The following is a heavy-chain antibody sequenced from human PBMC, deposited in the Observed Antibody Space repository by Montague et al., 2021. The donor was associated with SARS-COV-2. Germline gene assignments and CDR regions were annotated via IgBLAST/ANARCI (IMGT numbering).Heavy chain of an antibody. CDR2: NKQRGST. D-gene: IGHD2-2*01. Sequence: SETLSLTCAVYGGSFSGYYWSWIRQPPGKGLEWIGENKQRGSTNXKPSLKSRGTISVETSKNQFSLKLSSVTAADTAVYYCTREGYQVLWSDYYYYGMDVWGQGTTVTVSS. J-gene: IGHJ6*02. CDR1: GGSFSGYY. V-gene: IGHV4-34*01. CDR3: TREGYQVLWSDYYYYGMDV.